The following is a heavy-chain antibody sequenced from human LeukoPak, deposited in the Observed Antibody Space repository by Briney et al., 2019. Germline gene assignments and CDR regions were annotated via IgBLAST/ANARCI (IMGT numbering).Heavy chain of an antibody. J-gene: IGHJ4*02. V-gene: IGHV1-69*05. D-gene: IGHD3-10*01. CDR2: IIPIFGTA. Sequence: SVKVSCKASGGTFSSYAISWVRQAPGQGLEWMGGIIPIFGTANYAQKFQGRVTITTDESTSTAYMELRSLRSDDTAVYYCARSSPTLYGSGSSTFDYWGQGTLVTVSS. CDR1: GGTFSSYA. CDR3: ARSSPTLYGSGSSTFDY.